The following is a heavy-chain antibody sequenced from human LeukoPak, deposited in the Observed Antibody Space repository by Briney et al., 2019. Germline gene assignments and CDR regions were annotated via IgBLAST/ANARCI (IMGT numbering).Heavy chain of an antibody. J-gene: IGHJ4*02. D-gene: IGHD3-9*01. V-gene: IGHV3-21*01. CDR3: ARGVSDILTG. CDR1: GFTFSSYS. Sequence: GGSLRLSCAAYGFTFSSYSMNWVRQAPGKGLEWVSSISSSSSYIYYADSVKGRFTISRDNAKNSLYLQMNSLRAEDPAVYYCARGVSDILTGWGQGTLVTVSS. CDR2: ISSSSSYI.